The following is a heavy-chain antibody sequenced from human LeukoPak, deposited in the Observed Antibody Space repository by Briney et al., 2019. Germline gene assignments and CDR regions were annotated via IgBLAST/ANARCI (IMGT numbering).Heavy chain of an antibody. CDR3: ARARVGFGELLYSYRKVDYYYMDV. V-gene: IGHV1-69*05. CDR1: AGTFSSYA. Sequence: SVKVSCKASAGTFSSYAISWVRQAPGQGLEWMGGIIPIFGTANYSQKFQGRVTITTDESTSTAYMELSSLRCEDTAVYYSARARVGFGELLYSYRKVDYYYMDVWGKGTTVSVPS. J-gene: IGHJ6*03. D-gene: IGHD3-10*01. CDR2: IIPIFGTA.